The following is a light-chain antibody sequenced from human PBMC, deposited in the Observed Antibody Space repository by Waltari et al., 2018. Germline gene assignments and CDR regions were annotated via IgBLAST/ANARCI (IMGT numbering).Light chain of an antibody. Sequence: SYELTQPPSVSVSPGQTARITCSGDALPKQYAYWYQQKPGQAPVLVIYKDSERPSVIPERFSGSSSGITVTLTISGVQAEDEADYYCQSADSSGTNWVFGGGTKLTVL. J-gene: IGLJ3*02. CDR1: ALPKQY. CDR3: QSADSSGTNWV. V-gene: IGLV3-25*03. CDR2: KDS.